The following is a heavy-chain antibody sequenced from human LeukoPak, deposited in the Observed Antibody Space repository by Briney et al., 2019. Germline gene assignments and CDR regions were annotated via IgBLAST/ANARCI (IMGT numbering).Heavy chain of an antibody. Sequence: SETLSLTCTVSGGSISSSSYYWGWIRQPPGKGLEWIGSIYYSGSTYYNPSLKSRVTISVDTSKNQLSLKLSSVTAADTAVYYCARTYSSGWFRGNFDYWGQGTLVTVSS. CDR2: IYYSGST. D-gene: IGHD6-19*01. CDR3: ARTYSSGWFRGNFDY. J-gene: IGHJ4*02. CDR1: GGSISSSSYY. V-gene: IGHV4-39*01.